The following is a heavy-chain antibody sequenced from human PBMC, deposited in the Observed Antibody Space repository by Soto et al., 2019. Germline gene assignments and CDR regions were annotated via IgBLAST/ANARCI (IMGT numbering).Heavy chain of an antibody. D-gene: IGHD4-17*01. V-gene: IGHV1-18*01. CDR1: GYTFTSYG. Sequence: QVQLVQSGAEVKKPGASVKVSCKASGYTFTSYGIIWVRQAPGQGLEWMGWISAYNGNTNYAQKLQGRVTMTTDTNTSTAYMELRSPRSDDTAVYYCARGSSGDYAYYGMDVWGQGTTVTVSS. J-gene: IGHJ6*02. CDR3: ARGSSGDYAYYGMDV. CDR2: ISAYNGNT.